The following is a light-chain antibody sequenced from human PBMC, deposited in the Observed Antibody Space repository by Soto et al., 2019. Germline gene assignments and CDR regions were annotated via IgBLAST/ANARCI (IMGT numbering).Light chain of an antibody. V-gene: IGKV3-20*01. J-gene: IGKJ2*01. CDR3: QQYASSPYT. CDR2: GAS. CDR1: QTVGSSY. Sequence: EIVLTQSPGTLSLSPGERATLSCRASQTVGSSYLAWYQQKPGQAPRLLIYGASSRATGIPDRFTGSGSGTDFTLSISRLEPEDFAVYSCQQYASSPYTFGQGTKLEIK.